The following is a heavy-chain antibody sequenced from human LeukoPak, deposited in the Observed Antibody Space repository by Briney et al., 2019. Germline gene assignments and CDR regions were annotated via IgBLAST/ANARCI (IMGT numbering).Heavy chain of an antibody. V-gene: IGHV3-23*01. J-gene: IGHJ3*02. CDR3: AKLGVGTTYDAFDI. Sequence: GGSLRLSCTGSGFTFRTYAMSWVRQAPGKGLEWVSEISGGGTGTHYADSVRGRFTISRDNSKNTLYLQMTSLRAEDTAVYYCAKLGVGTTYDAFDIWGQGTMVTVSS. D-gene: IGHD1-26*01. CDR2: ISGGGTGT. CDR1: GFTFRTYA.